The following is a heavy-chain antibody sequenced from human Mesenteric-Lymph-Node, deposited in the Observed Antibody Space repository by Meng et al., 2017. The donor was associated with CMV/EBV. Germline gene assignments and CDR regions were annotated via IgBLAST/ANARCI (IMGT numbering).Heavy chain of an antibody. J-gene: IGHJ4*02. Sequence: GESLKISCETSGFNFSSYYMNWVRQAPGKGLEWVAFISRSGSTKYHADSVRARFTISRDNAKNSLYLQMDSLRVEDTAIYYCARDLDVSVVPAAANYFDYWGRGTLVTVSS. CDR2: ISRSGSTK. CDR1: GFNFSSYY. V-gene: IGHV3-48*04. CDR3: ARDLDVSVVPAAANYFDY. D-gene: IGHD2-2*01.